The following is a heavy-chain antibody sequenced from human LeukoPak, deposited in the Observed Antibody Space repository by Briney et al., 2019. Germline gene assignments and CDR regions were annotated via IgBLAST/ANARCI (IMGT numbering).Heavy chain of an antibody. V-gene: IGHV4-39*07. Sequence: SETLSLTCTVSGGSISSSSYYWGWIRQPPGKGLEWIGSIYYSGSTCYNPSLKSRVTISVDTSKNQFSLKLSSVTAADTAVYYCARVTDDSSGYYPSQYYYMDVWGKGTTVTVSS. D-gene: IGHD3-22*01. J-gene: IGHJ6*03. CDR2: IYYSGST. CDR3: ARVTDDSSGYYPSQYYYMDV. CDR1: GGSISSSSYY.